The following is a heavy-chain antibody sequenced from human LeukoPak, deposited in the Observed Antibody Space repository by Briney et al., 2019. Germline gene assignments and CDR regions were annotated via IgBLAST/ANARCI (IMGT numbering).Heavy chain of an antibody. Sequence: PGGSLRLSCTASGFTFGDYAMSWVRQAPGKGLEWVGFIRSKAYCGTTEYAASVKGRFTISRDDSESVAYLQMNSLETEDTADYYCTRGDYYDSSGYYLLFDYWGQGTLVTVSS. D-gene: IGHD3-22*01. V-gene: IGHV3-49*04. CDR2: IRSKAYCGTT. CDR1: GFTFGDYA. CDR3: TRGDYYDSSGYYLLFDY. J-gene: IGHJ4*02.